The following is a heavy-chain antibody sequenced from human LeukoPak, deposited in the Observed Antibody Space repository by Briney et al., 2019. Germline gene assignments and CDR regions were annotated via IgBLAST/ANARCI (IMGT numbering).Heavy chain of an antibody. CDR3: ARHLNVLRFLEWSPYYGMDV. D-gene: IGHD3-3*01. CDR2: IYYSGST. CDR1: GGSISSYY. J-gene: IGHJ6*02. Sequence: SETLSLTCTVSGGSISSYYWSWIRQPPGKGLEWIGYIYYSGSTNYNPSLKSRVTISVNTSKNQFSLKLSSVTAADTAVYYCARHLNVLRFLEWSPYYGMDVWGQGTTVTVSS. V-gene: IGHV4-59*08.